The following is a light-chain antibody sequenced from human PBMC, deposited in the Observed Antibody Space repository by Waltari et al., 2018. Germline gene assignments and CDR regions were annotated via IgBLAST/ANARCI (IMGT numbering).Light chain of an antibody. V-gene: IGLV2-11*01. CDR3: CSYAGSYTVV. J-gene: IGLJ2*01. CDR2: DVS. CDR1: NSDGGVYKS. Sequence: QSALTHPRSVSGSPGPSVTISCTGTNSDGGVYKSVSWYQQHPGKAPKLLIYDVSKRPSGVPVRFSGSKSGNTASLTISGLQAEDEADYYCCSYAGSYTVVFGGGTKLTVL.